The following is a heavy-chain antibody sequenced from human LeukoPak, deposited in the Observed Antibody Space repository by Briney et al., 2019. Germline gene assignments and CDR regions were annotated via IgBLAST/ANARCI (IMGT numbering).Heavy chain of an antibody. V-gene: IGHV3-30*18. Sequence: PGRSLRLSCAASGFTFGDYVMHWVRQAPGKGLEWVAVISIDGNNKYYGDSVKGRFTISRDNSKNTLYLQINSLRPEDTAVYYCAKDQSQWGQGTLVIVSS. CDR1: GFTFGDYV. J-gene: IGHJ4*02. CDR3: AKDQSQ. CDR2: ISIDGNNK.